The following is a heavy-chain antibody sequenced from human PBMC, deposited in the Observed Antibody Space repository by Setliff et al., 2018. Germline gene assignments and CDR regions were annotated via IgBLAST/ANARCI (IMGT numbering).Heavy chain of an antibody. D-gene: IGHD2-2*01. CDR3: ARLTYHIYHYSLDV. CDR2: INPNSGGT. J-gene: IGHJ6*03. Sequence: ASVKVSCKASGYTFTGYYMHWVRQAPGQGLEWMGWINPNSGGTNYAQTFQDRVTMTTDTSTNTAYLDVRNLRSDDTAVNYCARLTYHIYHYSLDVWGKGTPVTVSS. CDR1: GYTFTGYY. V-gene: IGHV1-2*02.